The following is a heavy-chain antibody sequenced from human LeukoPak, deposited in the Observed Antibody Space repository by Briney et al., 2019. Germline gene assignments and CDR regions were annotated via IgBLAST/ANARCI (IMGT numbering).Heavy chain of an antibody. Sequence: SETLSLTCTVSGGSISSSSYYWGWIRQPPGKGLEWIGSIYYSGSTYYNPSLKSRVTISVDTSKNQFSLKRSSVTAADTAVYYCARHSGPYGSSWFDHWGQGTLVTVSS. CDR1: GGSISSSSYY. CDR2: IYYSGST. CDR3: ARHSGPYGSSWFDH. J-gene: IGHJ5*02. D-gene: IGHD6-13*01. V-gene: IGHV4-39*01.